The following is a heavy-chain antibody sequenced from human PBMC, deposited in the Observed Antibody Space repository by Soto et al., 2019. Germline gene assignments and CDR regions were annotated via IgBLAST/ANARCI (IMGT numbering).Heavy chain of an antibody. Sequence: PSETLSLTCSVSNVSINSSYWAWIRQPPGKGLEWIGWVYYTGTTKYNPSLKSRVTISIDTSKNEFSLKLRSVTTAGTAVYFCAKDRGGRGPFDPWGQGTLVTVSS. CDR2: VYYTGTT. D-gene: IGHD1-26*01. CDR3: AKDRGGRGPFDP. CDR1: NVSINSSY. V-gene: IGHV4-59*01. J-gene: IGHJ5*01.